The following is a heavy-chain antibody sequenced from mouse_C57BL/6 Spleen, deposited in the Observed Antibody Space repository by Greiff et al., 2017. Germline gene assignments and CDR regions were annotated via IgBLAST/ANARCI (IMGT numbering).Heavy chain of an antibody. CDR2: INPGSGGT. CDR1: GYAFTNYL. V-gene: IGHV1-54*01. Sequence: QVQLKQSGAELVRPGTSVKVSCKASGYAFTNYLIEWVKQRPGQGLEWIGVINPGSGGTNYNEKFKGKATLTADKSSSTAYMQLSSLTSEDSAVYCCARRNWDGGFAYWGQGTLVTVSA. D-gene: IGHD4-1*01. CDR3: ARRNWDGGFAY. J-gene: IGHJ3*01.